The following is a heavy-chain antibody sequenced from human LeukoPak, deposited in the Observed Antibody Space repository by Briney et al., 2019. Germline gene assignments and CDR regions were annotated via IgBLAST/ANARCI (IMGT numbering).Heavy chain of an antibody. CDR3: VRELSGSGNVYYFDH. D-gene: IGHD6-19*01. Sequence: GGSLRLSCAASGFTFTSFSFNWVRQAPGKGLEWVSSINTRGSYIWYADSVKGRFTISRDNAQNSLYLQMNSLRVEDTAVYYCVRELSGSGNVYYFDHWGQGTLVTVSS. CDR1: GFTFTSFS. V-gene: IGHV3-21*01. J-gene: IGHJ4*02. CDR2: INTRGSYI.